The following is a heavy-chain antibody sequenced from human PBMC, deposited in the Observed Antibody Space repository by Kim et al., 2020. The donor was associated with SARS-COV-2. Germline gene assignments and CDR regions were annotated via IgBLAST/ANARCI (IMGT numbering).Heavy chain of an antibody. V-gene: IGHV5-51*01. J-gene: IGHJ4*02. Sequence: GESLKISCTGSGYTFTTYYIGWVRQMPGKGLEWMGIIYPGDSDTRYSPSFQGQVTISADKSISTAYLQWSSLKASDTAMYYCVRRGGYSGSSLDYWGQGTLVTVSS. CDR2: IYPGDSDT. D-gene: IGHD1-26*01. CDR3: VRRGGYSGSSLDY. CDR1: GYTFTTYY.